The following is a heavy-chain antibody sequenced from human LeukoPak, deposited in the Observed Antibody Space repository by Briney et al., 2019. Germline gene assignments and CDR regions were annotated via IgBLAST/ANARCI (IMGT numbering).Heavy chain of an antibody. CDR3: ARGISNSWLIAY. J-gene: IGHJ4*02. V-gene: IGHV3-30*03. Sequence: GGSLRLSCAAFGFTFSNYGMHWVRQAPGKGLEWVVVISYDGSNKYYADSVKGRFTISRDNSKDTLYLQMNSLRPDDTAVYYCARGISNSWLIAYLGQGILVTVSS. CDR2: ISYDGSNK. D-gene: IGHD3-3*02. CDR1: GFTFSNYG.